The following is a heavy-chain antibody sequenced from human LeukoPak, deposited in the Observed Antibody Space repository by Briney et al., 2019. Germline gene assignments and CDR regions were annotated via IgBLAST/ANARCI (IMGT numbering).Heavy chain of an antibody. J-gene: IGHJ4*02. D-gene: IGHD3-3*01. CDR2: INPNSGGT. V-gene: IGHV1-2*02. CDR1: GYTLTELS. CDR3: ARDHTIFGVVSYYFDY. Sequence: ASVKVSCKVSGYTLTELSMHWVRQAPGQGLEWMGWINPNSGGTNYAQKFQGRVTMTRDTSISTAYMELSRLRSDDTAVYYCARDHTIFGVVSYYFDYWGQGTLVTVSS.